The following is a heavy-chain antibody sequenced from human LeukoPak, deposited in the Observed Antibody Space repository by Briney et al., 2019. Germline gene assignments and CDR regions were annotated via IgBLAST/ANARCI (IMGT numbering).Heavy chain of an antibody. CDR2: IYGGGST. CDR1: GFTVGTNS. Sequence: PGGSLRLSCAASGFTVGTNSMSWVRQSPGKGLEWVSVIYGGGSTYYADSVNGRFTISRDNSRNTLLLQMNSLRAEDTALYYCASAREYCGSAECYEYFQHWGQGTLVTVSS. V-gene: IGHV3-53*01. D-gene: IGHD2-21*01. J-gene: IGHJ1*01. CDR3: ASAREYCGSAECYEYFQH.